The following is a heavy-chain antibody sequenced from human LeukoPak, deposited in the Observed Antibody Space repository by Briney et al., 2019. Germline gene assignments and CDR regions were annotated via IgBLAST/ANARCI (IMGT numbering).Heavy chain of an antibody. CDR1: GGSFSGYY. CDR2: TNHSRST. Sequence: SETLSLTCAVYGGSFSGYYWSWIRQPPGKGLEWIGETNHSRSTNYNPSLKSRVTISLDTSKNQFSLKLSSVTAADTAVYYCARGDVDPYAFDMWGQGTMVTVSS. CDR3: ARGDVDPYAFDM. V-gene: IGHV4-34*01. D-gene: IGHD3-10*02. J-gene: IGHJ3*02.